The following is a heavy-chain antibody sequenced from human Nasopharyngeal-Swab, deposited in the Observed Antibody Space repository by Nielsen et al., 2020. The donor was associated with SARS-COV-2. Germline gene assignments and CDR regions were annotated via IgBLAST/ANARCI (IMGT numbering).Heavy chain of an antibody. D-gene: IGHD1-26*01. CDR3: AKVRSGTYPTGAFDI. Sequence: GESLKISCAASGFTFSSYGMHWVRQAPGKGLEWVAVISYDGSNKYYADSVKGRFTISRDNSKNTLYLQMNSLRAEDTAVYYCAKVRSGTYPTGAFDIWGQGTMVTVSS. V-gene: IGHV3-30*18. CDR1: GFTFSSYG. J-gene: IGHJ3*02. CDR2: ISYDGSNK.